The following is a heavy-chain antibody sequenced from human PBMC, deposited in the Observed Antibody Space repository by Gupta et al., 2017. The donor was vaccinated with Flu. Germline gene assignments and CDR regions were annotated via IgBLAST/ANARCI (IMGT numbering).Heavy chain of an antibody. Sequence: EVQLVESGGTLVEPGGSLRLSCVGSGFPFTDAWMSWVRQAPGKGLEWVARLKSIGSGGTTHFAAPVKGRVTMSRDDSKNSVYLQMNSLTIEDTAVYYCTWFTKVTTPGHWGQGTLVTVSS. CDR2: LKSIGSGGTT. CDR1: GFPFTDAW. CDR3: TWFTKVTTPGH. D-gene: IGHD1-1*01. J-gene: IGHJ4*02. V-gene: IGHV3-15*02.